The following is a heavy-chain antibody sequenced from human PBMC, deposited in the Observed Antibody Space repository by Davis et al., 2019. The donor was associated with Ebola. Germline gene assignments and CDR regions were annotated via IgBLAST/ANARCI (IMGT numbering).Heavy chain of an antibody. CDR3: ARGKWFDP. J-gene: IGHJ5*02. Sequence: SVKVSCKPSGGTFTNYAVNWVRQAPGQGLEWMGRIIPVVDTKDYAQKFQGRVTLTADKATNTAYMELSGLRFYDTAVYYCARGKWFDPWGQGTLVSVTS. CDR1: GGTFTNYA. CDR2: IIPVVDTK. V-gene: IGHV1-69*04.